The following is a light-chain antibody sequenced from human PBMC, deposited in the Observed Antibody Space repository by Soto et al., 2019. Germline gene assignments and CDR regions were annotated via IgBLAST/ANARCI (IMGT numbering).Light chain of an antibody. J-gene: IGLJ3*02. CDR1: NSYVGSYNF. CDR3: CSYTASDIWV. V-gene: IGLV2-11*01. CDR2: AVS. Sequence: QSVLTHPRSVSGSPGQSVTISCTGTNSYVGSYNFVSWYQQLPGKAPKLMIAAVSQRPSGVPDRFSGSKSGNTASLTISGLQADDEADYFCCSYTASDIWVFGGGTKVTVL.